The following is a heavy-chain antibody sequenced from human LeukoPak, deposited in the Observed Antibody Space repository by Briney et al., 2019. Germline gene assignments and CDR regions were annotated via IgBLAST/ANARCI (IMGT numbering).Heavy chain of an antibody. CDR1: GGSISSGGYY. J-gene: IGHJ3*02. V-gene: IGHV4-31*03. CDR3: ARERSPYYYDSSGYAFDI. CDR2: IYYSGST. Sequence: SQTLSLTCTVSGGSISSGGYYWSWIRQHPGKGLEWIGYIYYSGSTYYNPSLKSRVTISVDTSKNQFSLKLSSVTAADTAVYYCARERSPYYYDSSGYAFDIRGQGTMVTVSS. D-gene: IGHD3-22*01.